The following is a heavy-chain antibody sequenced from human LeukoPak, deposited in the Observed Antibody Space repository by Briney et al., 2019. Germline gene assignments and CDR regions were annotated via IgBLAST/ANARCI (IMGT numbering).Heavy chain of an antibody. D-gene: IGHD6-13*01. V-gene: IGHV3-33*01. J-gene: IGHJ4*02. CDR3: ARDTPSGIAAAGTWPIDY. Sequence: PGRSLRLSCAASGFTFSSYGMHWVRQAPGKGLEWVAVIWYDGSNKYYADSAKGRFTISRDNSKNTLYLQMNSLRAEDTAVYYCARDTPSGIAAAGTWPIDYWGQGTLVTVSS. CDR2: IWYDGSNK. CDR1: GFTFSSYG.